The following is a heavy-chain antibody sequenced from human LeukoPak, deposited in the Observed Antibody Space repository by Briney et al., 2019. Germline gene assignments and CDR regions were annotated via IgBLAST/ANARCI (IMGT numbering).Heavy chain of an antibody. J-gene: IGHJ6*02. V-gene: IGHV3-11*05. CDR1: GFTFSDYY. CDR3: ARVPMVRGVIPYGKDV. Sequence: GGSLRLSCAASGFTFSDYYMSWIRQAPGKGLEWVSYISSSSSYTNYADSVKGRFTISRDNAKNSLYLQMNSLRAEDTAVYYCARVPMVRGVIPYGKDVWGQGTTVTVSS. CDR2: ISSSSSYT. D-gene: IGHD3-10*01.